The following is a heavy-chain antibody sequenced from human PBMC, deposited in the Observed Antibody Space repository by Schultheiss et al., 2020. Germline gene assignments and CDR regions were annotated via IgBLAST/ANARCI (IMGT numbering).Heavy chain of an antibody. V-gene: IGHV3-30*03. CDR3: ARDSPSYYYYMDV. J-gene: IGHJ6*03. Sequence: GGSLRLSCAASGFTFSSYSMNWVRQAPGKGLEWVAVISYDGSNKYYADSVKGRFTISRDNSKNTLYLQMNSLRAEDTAVYYCARDSPSYYYYMDVWGKGTKVTVSS. CDR2: ISYDGSNK. CDR1: GFTFSSYS.